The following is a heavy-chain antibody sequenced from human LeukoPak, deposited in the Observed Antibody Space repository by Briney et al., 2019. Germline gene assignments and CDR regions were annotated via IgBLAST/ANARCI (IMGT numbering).Heavy chain of an antibody. Sequence: SETLSLTCAVYGGSFSGYYWSWIRQPPGKGLEWTGEINHSGSTNYNPSLKSRVTISVDTPKNQFSLKLSSVTAADTAVYYCARANPRKYCSGGSCSKVYYYYYGMDVWGQGTTVTVSS. CDR1: GGSFSGYY. D-gene: IGHD2-15*01. CDR3: ARANPRKYCSGGSCSKVYYYYYGMDV. J-gene: IGHJ6*02. CDR2: INHSGST. V-gene: IGHV4-34*01.